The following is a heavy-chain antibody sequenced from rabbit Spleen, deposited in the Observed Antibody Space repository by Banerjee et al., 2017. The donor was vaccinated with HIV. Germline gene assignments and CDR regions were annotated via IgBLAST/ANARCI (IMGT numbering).Heavy chain of an antibody. CDR3: ARDTGTSFSSYGMDL. V-gene: IGHV1S40*01. CDR2: IIGSSGGFT. D-gene: IGHD7-1*01. CDR1: GVSLNDKDV. Sequence: QSLEESGGDLVKPGASLTLTCKASGVSLNDKDVMCWVRQAPGKGLEWISCIIGSSGGFTYSATWAKGRFTCSKTSSTTVTLQMTSLTVADTATYFCARDTGTSFSSYGMDLWGQGTLVTVS. J-gene: IGHJ6*01.